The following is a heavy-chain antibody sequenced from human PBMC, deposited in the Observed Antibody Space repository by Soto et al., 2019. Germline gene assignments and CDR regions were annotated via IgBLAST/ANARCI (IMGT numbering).Heavy chain of an antibody. V-gene: IGHV4-31*03. J-gene: IGHJ4*02. CDR2: IYYSGST. Sequence: SSETLSLTCTVSGGSISSGGYYWSWIRQHPGKGLEWIGYIYYSGSTYYNPSLKSRVTISVDTSKNQFSLKLSSVTAADTAVYYCARGSGYCSSTSCYKLYYFDYWGQGTLVTVSS. CDR1: GGSISSGGYY. CDR3: ARGSGYCSSTSCYKLYYFDY. D-gene: IGHD2-2*02.